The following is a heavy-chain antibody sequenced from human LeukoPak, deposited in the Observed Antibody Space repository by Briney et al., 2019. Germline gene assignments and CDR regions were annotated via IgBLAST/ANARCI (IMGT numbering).Heavy chain of an antibody. V-gene: IGHV3-30*18. CDR2: ISYDGSNK. CDR3: AKGRPASRAMSYFDY. J-gene: IGHJ4*02. Sequence: PGGSLRLSCAASGFTFSSYGMHWVRQAPGKGLEWVAVISYDGSNKYYADSVKGRFTISRDNSKNTLYLQMNSLRAEDTAVYYCAKGRPASRAMSYFDYWGQGTLVTVSS. D-gene: IGHD2-2*01. CDR1: GFTFSSYG.